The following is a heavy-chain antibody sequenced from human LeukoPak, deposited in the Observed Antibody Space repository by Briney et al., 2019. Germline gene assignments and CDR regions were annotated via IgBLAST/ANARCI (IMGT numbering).Heavy chain of an antibody. D-gene: IGHD3-22*01. Sequence: GASVKVSCKASGYTFTSYYMHWVRQAPGQWLEWMGIINPSGGSTSYAQKFQGRDTMTRDTSTSTVYMELSSLRSEDTAVYYCARAPGGYYDSSGASDAFDIWGQGTMVTVSS. CDR2: INPSGGST. CDR3: ARAPGGYYDSSGASDAFDI. J-gene: IGHJ3*02. CDR1: GYTFTSYY. V-gene: IGHV1-46*01.